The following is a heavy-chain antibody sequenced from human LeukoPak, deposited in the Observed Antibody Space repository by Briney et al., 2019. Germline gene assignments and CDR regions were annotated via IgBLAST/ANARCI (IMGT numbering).Heavy chain of an antibody. CDR3: AKEWALTYLGGVDS. CDR2: LSGTGGNT. Sequence: SGGSLRLSCAASGFTFSSYAMSWVRQGPGKGLEWVSTLSGTGGNTYYADSVRGRFTISRDNSKNTLYLQMNSLRAEDTAVYYCAKEWALTYLGGVDSWGQGTLVTVSS. J-gene: IGHJ4*02. CDR1: GFTFSSYA. V-gene: IGHV3-23*01. D-gene: IGHD2-21*02.